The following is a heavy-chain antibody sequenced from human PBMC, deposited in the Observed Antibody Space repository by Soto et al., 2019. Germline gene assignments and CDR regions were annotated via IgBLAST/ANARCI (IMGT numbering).Heavy chain of an antibody. D-gene: IGHD3-3*01. Sequence: QVQLQESGPGLVKPSETLSLTCTVSGGSISSYYWSWIRQPPGKGLEWIGYIYYSGSTNYNPSLKRRVTISVDTSKNQFSLKLSSVTAADTAVYYCARGYYDFWSGVYNWFDPWGQGTLVTVSS. J-gene: IGHJ5*02. CDR2: IYYSGST. CDR1: GGSISSYY. CDR3: ARGYYDFWSGVYNWFDP. V-gene: IGHV4-59*01.